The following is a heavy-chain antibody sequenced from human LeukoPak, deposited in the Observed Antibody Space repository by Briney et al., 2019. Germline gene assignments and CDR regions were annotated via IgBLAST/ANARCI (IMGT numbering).Heavy chain of an antibody. Sequence: SGTLSLTCAVYGGSFSGYYWSWIRQTPGKGLEWIGEINHSGSTNYNPSLKSRVTISVDTSKNQFSLKLSSVTAADTAVYYCARRARGMVRGVTTNWFDPWGQGTLVTVSS. CDR1: GGSFSGYY. J-gene: IGHJ5*02. CDR3: ARRARGMVRGVTTNWFDP. D-gene: IGHD3-10*01. V-gene: IGHV4-34*01. CDR2: INHSGST.